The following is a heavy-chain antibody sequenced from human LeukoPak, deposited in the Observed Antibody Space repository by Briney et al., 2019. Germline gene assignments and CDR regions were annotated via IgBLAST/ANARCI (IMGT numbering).Heavy chain of an antibody. CDR2: ISSSSGYI. CDR3: ARVSSIAAAGPFDDY. CDR1: GFTFSSYS. Sequence: GGSLRLSCAASGFTFSSYSMNWVRQAPGKGLEWVSSISSSSGYIYYADSVKGRFTISRDNAKNSLYLQMNSLRAEDTAVYYCARVSSIAAAGPFDDYWGQGTLVTVSS. V-gene: IGHV3-21*01. J-gene: IGHJ4*02. D-gene: IGHD6-13*01.